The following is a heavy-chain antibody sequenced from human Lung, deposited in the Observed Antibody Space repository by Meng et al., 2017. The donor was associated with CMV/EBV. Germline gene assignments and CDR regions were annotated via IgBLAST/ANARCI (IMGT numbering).Heavy chain of an antibody. CDR2: INPGRGTT. Sequence: ASXXVSXKASGYSFITDSMHWVRQAPGQRLEWMGIINPGRGTTTYAQHFQGRVTMTRDTSTSTVYMELSSLRSEDTAIYYCAKAYCGNDCYYLGPWGQATLVTVSS. V-gene: IGHV1-46*01. D-gene: IGHD2-21*01. CDR3: AKAYCGNDCYYLGP. CDR1: GYSFITDS. J-gene: IGHJ5*02.